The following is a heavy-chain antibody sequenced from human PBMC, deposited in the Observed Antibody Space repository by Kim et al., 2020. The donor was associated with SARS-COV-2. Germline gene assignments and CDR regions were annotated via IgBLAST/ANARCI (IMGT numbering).Heavy chain of an antibody. V-gene: IGHV3-30-3*01. CDR1: GFTFSSYA. D-gene: IGHD3-22*01. J-gene: IGHJ3*02. CDR3: ARNYYDSSDAFDI. Sequence: GGSLRLSCAASGFTFSSYAMHWVRQAPGKGLEWVAVISYDGSNKYYADSVKGRFTISRDNSKNTLYLQMNSLRAEDTAVYYCARNYYDSSDAFDIWGQGTMVTVSS. CDR2: ISYDGSNK.